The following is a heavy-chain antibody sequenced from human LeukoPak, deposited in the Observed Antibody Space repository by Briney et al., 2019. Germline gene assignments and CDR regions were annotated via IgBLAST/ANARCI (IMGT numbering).Heavy chain of an antibody. D-gene: IGHD3-3*01. CDR3: ARLEFLRGY. CDR2: IYHSGST. CDR1: GGSISSGGYS. Sequence: PSETLSLTCTVSGGSISSGGYSWSWIRQPPGKGLEWIGYIYHSGSTYYNPSLKSRVTISVDRSKNQFSLKLSSVTAADTAVYYCARLEFLRGYWGQGTLVTVSS. V-gene: IGHV4-30-2*01. J-gene: IGHJ4*02.